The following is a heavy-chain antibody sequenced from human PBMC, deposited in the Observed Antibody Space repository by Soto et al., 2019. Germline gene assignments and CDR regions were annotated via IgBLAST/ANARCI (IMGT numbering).Heavy chain of an antibody. D-gene: IGHD3-22*01. V-gene: IGHV1-18*01. Sequence: QVQLVHSGAEVKKPGASLKVSCKASGYTFITYRVSWVRHAPGQGLDWRGWISTYNGNTRYAERLQGRDNMTTDTTTSTAYTELRNLGSDDTAVYYCARGPTDYYDNSANYFLDYWGQGTLVTVSS. CDR3: ARGPTDYYDNSANYFLDY. J-gene: IGHJ4*02. CDR2: ISTYNGNT. CDR1: GYTFITYR.